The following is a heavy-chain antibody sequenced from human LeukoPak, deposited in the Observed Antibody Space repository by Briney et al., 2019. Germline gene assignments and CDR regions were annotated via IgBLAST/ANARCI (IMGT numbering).Heavy chain of an antibody. CDR2: ISDYNGKK. J-gene: IGHJ4*02. D-gene: IGHD3-10*01. V-gene: IGHV1-18*01. CDR3: ARDGVWFGELSRFDY. CDR1: GYTHTSYG. Sequence: ASVKVSCKATGYTHTSYGISWVRQARAKGVEGMGWISDYNGKKNYLQKLQGRVTMTTYTSPSTAYMELRILRSDDTAVYYCARDGVWFGELSRFDYWGPGTLVTVSS.